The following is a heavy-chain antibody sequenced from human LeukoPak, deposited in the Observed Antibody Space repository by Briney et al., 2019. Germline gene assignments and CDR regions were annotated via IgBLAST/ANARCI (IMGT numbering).Heavy chain of an antibody. CDR2: ISAYNGNT. CDR1: GYTFTGYY. D-gene: IGHD3-10*01. V-gene: IGHV1-18*04. J-gene: IGHJ6*03. Sequence: ASVKVSCKASGYTFTGYYMHWVRQAPGQGLEWMGWISAYNGNTNYAQKLQGRVTMTTDTSTSTAYMELRSLRSEDTAVYYCYSSGYYYYYYMDVWGKGTTVTVSS. CDR3: YSSGYYYYYYMDV.